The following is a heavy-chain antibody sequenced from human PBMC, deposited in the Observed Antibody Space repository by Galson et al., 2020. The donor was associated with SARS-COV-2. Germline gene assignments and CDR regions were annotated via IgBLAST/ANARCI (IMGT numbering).Heavy chain of an antibody. Sequence: SETLSLTCAVYGGSFSGYYWSWIRQPPGKGLEWIGEINHSGSTNYNPSLKSRVTISVDTSKNQFSLKLSSVTAADTAVYYCARVHRPRYCSGGSCWGSLYYYYGMDVWGQGTTVTVSS. D-gene: IGHD2-15*01. CDR1: GGSFSGYY. CDR2: INHSGST. V-gene: IGHV4-34*01. CDR3: ARVHRPRYCSGGSCWGSLYYYYGMDV. J-gene: IGHJ6*02.